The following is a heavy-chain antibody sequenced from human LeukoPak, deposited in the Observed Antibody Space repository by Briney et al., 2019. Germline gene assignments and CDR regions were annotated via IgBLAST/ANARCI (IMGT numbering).Heavy chain of an antibody. J-gene: IGHJ4*02. Sequence: GGSLRLSCAASGFTFSSYAMHWVRQAPGKGLEWVAVISYDGSNKYYADSVKGRFTISRDNSKNTLYLQMNSLRAEDTAVYYCARDWNQAWHIVVVTAIPGHWGQGTLVTVSS. CDR1: GFTFSSYA. D-gene: IGHD2-21*02. V-gene: IGHV3-30-3*01. CDR2: ISYDGSNK. CDR3: ARDWNQAWHIVVVTAIPGH.